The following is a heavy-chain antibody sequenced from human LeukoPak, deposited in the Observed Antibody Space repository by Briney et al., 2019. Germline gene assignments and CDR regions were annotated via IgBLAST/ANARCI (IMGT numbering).Heavy chain of an antibody. J-gene: IGHJ6*04. CDR3: ARDVVRGVIYYYYGMDV. CDR2: ICYDGSNK. Sequence: GGSLRLSCAATGFTFSSYGMHWVRQAPGKGLEGVAVICYDGSNKYYADSVKGRFTISRDNSKNTLYLQMNSLRAEDTAVYYCARDVVRGVIYYYYGMDVWGKGTTVTVSS. CDR1: GFTFSSYG. D-gene: IGHD3-10*01. V-gene: IGHV3-33*01.